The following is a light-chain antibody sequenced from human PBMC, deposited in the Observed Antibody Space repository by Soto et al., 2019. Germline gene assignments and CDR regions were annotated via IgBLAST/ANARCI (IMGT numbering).Light chain of an antibody. CDR2: AAS. V-gene: IGKV1-39*01. J-gene: IGKJ2*01. CDR3: QQIHSTSSYT. CDR1: QNIRNY. Sequence: DIQMTQSPSSLSASVRDRVTITCRASQNIRNYLNWYQQRPGKTPNLLVYAASNLRGGVPSRFSGSGSGTVFTLTISTLQPEDFATYYCQQIHSTSSYTFGQGTRVDIK.